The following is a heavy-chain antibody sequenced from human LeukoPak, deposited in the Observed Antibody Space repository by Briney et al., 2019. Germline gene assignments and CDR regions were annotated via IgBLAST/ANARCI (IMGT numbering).Heavy chain of an antibody. CDR1: GFRFSSYA. CDR2: ISGSGVST. D-gene: IGHD2-8*01. J-gene: IGHJ3*02. CDR3: QTTIVLGDDAFDI. V-gene: IGHV3-23*01. Sequence: PGGSLRLSCAASGFRFSSYAMSWVRQAPGKGLEWVSAISGSGVSTYYADSVKGRFTISRDNSKNTLYLQMNGLRAEDTAVYYVQTTIVLGDDAFDIWGQGTMVTVSS.